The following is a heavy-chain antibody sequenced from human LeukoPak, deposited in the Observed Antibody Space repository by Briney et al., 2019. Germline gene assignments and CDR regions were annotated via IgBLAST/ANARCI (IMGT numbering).Heavy chain of an antibody. CDR3: ARGDGRVPVHY. CDR2: IYSRGGT. CDR1: GFSVSNNY. J-gene: IGHJ4*02. D-gene: IGHD5-24*01. V-gene: IGHV3-53*01. Sequence: GGSLRLSCAVSGFSVSNNYMNWVRQAPGKGLEWVSLIYSRGGTSYADSVKGRFTISRDSSKNTLFLQMNSLRVEDTAVYYCARGDGRVPVHYWGQGTLVTVSS.